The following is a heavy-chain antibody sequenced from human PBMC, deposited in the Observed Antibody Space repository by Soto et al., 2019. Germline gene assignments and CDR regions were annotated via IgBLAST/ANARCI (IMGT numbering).Heavy chain of an antibody. CDR1: GFTFSSYG. CDR3: AKDHFGTGITMIVSDY. Sequence: GGSLRLSYAASGFTFSSYGMHWVRQAPGKGLEWVAVISYDGSNKYYADSVKGRFTISRDNSKNTLYLQMNSLRAEDTAVYYCAKDHFGTGITMIVSDYWGQGTLVTVSS. CDR2: ISYDGSNK. D-gene: IGHD3-22*01. V-gene: IGHV3-30*18. J-gene: IGHJ4*02.